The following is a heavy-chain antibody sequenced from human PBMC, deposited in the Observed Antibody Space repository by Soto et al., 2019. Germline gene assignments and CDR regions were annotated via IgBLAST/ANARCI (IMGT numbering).Heavy chain of an antibody. J-gene: IGHJ5*02. CDR2: IYYSERTSYNSGST. Sequence: SETLSLTCTVSGASIRSSTYQWGWIRQPPGRGLEWIGSIYYSERTSYNSGSTYYSPSLKSRVTISGDTSNSQFSLKLSSVTAADTAVYYCARHTRNQFDPWGQGTLVTVSS. CDR1: GASIRSSTYQ. V-gene: IGHV4-39*01. CDR3: ARHTRNQFDP.